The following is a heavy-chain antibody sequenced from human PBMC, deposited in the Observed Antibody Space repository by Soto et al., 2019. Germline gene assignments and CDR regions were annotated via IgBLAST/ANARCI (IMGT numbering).Heavy chain of an antibody. J-gene: IGHJ5*02. V-gene: IGHV3-48*01. Sequence: GGSLRLSCAASGFTFSSYSMNWVRQAPGKGLEWVSYISSSSNSIYYADSVKGRFTISRDNAKNSLHLQMNSMKTEDTAVYYCTTYRRLGQQLVKKYNWFDPWGQGTLVTVSS. CDR1: GFTFSSYS. CDR2: ISSSSNSI. D-gene: IGHD6-13*01. CDR3: TTYRRLGQQLVKKYNWFDP.